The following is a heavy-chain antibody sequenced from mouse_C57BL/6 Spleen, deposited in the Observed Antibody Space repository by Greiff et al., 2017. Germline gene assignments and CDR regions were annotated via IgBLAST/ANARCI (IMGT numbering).Heavy chain of an antibody. V-gene: IGHV1-15*01. CDR1: GYTFTDYE. CDR3: TRGGGSSPYYFDY. J-gene: IGHJ2*01. CDR2: IDPETGGT. D-gene: IGHD1-1*01. Sequence: QVQLQQSGAELVRPGASVTLSCKASGYTFTDYEMHWVKQTPVHGLEWIGAIDPETGGTAYNQKFKGKAILTADKSSSTAYMELRSLTSEDSAVYYCTRGGGSSPYYFDYWGQGTTHTVSS.